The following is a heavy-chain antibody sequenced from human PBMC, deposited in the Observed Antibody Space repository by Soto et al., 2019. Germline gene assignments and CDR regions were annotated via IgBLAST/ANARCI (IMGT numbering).Heavy chain of an antibody. V-gene: IGHV4-31*03. Sequence: PSETLSLTCTVSGCSISSGGYYWSWIRQHPGKGLEWIGYIYYSGSTYYNPSLKSRVTISVDTSKNQFSLKLSSVTAADTAVYYCARDRALSNYVGAGIDYWGQGTLVTVSS. CDR2: IYYSGST. J-gene: IGHJ4*02. D-gene: IGHD4-4*01. CDR3: ARDRALSNYVGAGIDY. CDR1: GCSISSGGYY.